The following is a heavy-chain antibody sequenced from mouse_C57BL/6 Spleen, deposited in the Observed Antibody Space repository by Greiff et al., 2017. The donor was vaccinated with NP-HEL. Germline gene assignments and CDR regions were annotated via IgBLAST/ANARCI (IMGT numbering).Heavy chain of an antibody. V-gene: IGHV5-16*01. J-gene: IGHJ4*01. CDR2: INYDGSST. CDR1: GFTFSDYY. Sequence: EVQRVECEGGLVQPGSSMKLSCTASGFTFSDYYMAWVRQVPEKGLEWVANINYDGSSTYYLDSLKSRFIISRDNAKNILYLQMSSLKSEDTATYYCARDGYDYAMDDWGQGTSVTVSS. D-gene: IGHD1-2*01. CDR3: ARDGYDYAMDD.